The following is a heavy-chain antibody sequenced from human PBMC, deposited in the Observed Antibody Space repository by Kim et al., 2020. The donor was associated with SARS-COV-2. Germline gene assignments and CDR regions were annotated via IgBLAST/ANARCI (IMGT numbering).Heavy chain of an antibody. CDR1: GFTFDDYA. CDR3: AKDLLRRATVTPDAFDI. V-gene: IGHV3-9*01. J-gene: IGHJ3*02. CDR2: ISWNSGSI. Sequence: GGSLRLSCAASGFTFDDYAMHWVRQAPGKGLEWVSGISWNSGSIGYADSVKGRFTISRDNAKNSLYLQMNSLRAEDTALYYCAKDLLRRATVTPDAFDIWGQGTMVTVSS. D-gene: IGHD4-17*01.